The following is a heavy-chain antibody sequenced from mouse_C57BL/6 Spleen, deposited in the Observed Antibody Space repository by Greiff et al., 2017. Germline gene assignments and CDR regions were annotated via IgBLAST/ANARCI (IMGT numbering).Heavy chain of an antibody. J-gene: IGHJ3*01. D-gene: IGHD2-5*01. V-gene: IGHV1-81*01. CDR1: GYTFTSYG. Sequence: QVQLQQSGAELARPGASVKLSCKASGYTFTSYGISWVKQRTGQGLEWIGEIYPRSGNTYYNEKFKGKATLTADKSSSTAYMELRSLTSEDSAVYFCARWKGSYYSNPFAYWGQGTLVTVSA. CDR3: ARWKGSYYSNPFAY. CDR2: IYPRSGNT.